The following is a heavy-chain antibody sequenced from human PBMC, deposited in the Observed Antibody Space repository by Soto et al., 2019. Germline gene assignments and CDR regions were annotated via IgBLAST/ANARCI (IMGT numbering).Heavy chain of an antibody. CDR3: ARVPATNAGAYYYGMDV. Sequence: QIQLVQSGAEVKKPGASVKVSCKASGYTFTSYGISWVRQAPGQGLEWMGWISAYNGNTNYAQKLQGRVTMNTDTSTSTAYMELRSMRSYDTAVYYCARVPATNAGAYYYGMDVWGQGTTVTVSS. V-gene: IGHV1-18*01. J-gene: IGHJ6*02. D-gene: IGHD1-1*01. CDR1: GYTFTSYG. CDR2: ISAYNGNT.